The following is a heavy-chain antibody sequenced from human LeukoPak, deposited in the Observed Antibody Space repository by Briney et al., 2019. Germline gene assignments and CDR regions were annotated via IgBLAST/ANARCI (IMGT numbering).Heavy chain of an antibody. J-gene: IGHJ4*02. V-gene: IGHV3-9*01. CDR1: GFTFDDYA. CDR3: AKADGPQYYYDSSGYYLFDY. CDR2: ISWNSGSI. Sequence: PGGSLRPSCAASGFTFDDYATHWVRQAPGKGLEWVSGISWNSGSIGYADSVKGRFTISRDNAKNSLYLQMNSLRAEDTALHYCAKADGPQYYYDSSGYYLFDYWGQGTLVTVSS. D-gene: IGHD3-22*01.